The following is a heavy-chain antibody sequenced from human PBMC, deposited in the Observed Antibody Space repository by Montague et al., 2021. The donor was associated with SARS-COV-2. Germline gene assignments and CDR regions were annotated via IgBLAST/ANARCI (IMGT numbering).Heavy chain of an antibody. J-gene: IGHJ5*01. CDR3: ARHARGEGYTSWFDS. D-gene: IGHD5-24*01. V-gene: IGHV4-61*01. CDR2: IYYTGSR. Sequence: SETRSLTCTVSGDSVSRGSSYWSWIRQSPGKGLEWIGYIYYTGSRKYXSSLKSRLTISVDTSKNQFSLKLSSVTAADTAVYYCARHARGEGYTSWFDSWGQGTLVTVSS. CDR1: GDSVSRGSSY.